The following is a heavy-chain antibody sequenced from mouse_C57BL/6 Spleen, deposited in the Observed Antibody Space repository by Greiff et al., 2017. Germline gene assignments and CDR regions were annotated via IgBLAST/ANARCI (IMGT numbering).Heavy chain of an antibody. Sequence: QVQLQQPGAELVKPGASVKLSCKASGYTFTSYWMQWVKQRPGQGLEWIGEIDPSDSYTNYNQKFKGKATLTVDTSSSTAYMQLSSLTSEDSAVYYCARYDYYPMDYWGQGTSVTVSS. J-gene: IGHJ4*01. CDR2: IDPSDSYT. CDR3: ARYDYYPMDY. V-gene: IGHV1-50*01. CDR1: GYTFTSYW.